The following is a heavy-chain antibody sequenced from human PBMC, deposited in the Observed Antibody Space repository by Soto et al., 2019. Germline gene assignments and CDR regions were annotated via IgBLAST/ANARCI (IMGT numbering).Heavy chain of an antibody. CDR3: ASAYYYYGMDV. J-gene: IGHJ6*02. CDR2: INHSGST. V-gene: IGHV4-34*01. Sequence: LSLTCAVYGGSFSGYYWSWIRQPPGKGLEWIGEINHSGSTNYNPSLESRVTISVDTSKNQFSLKLSSVTAADTAVYYCASAYYYYGMDVWGQGTTVTVSS. CDR1: GGSFSGYY.